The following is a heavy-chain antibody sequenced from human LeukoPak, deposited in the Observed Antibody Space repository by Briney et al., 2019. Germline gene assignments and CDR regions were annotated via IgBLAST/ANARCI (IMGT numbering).Heavy chain of an antibody. Sequence: SETLSPTCTVSGGSISSYYWSWIRQPPGKGLEWIGYIYYSGSTNYNPSLKSRVTISVDTSKNQFSLKLSSVTAADTAVYYCARPYSSSWSGFDPWGQGTLVTVSS. CDR1: GGSISSYY. V-gene: IGHV4-59*08. CDR2: IYYSGST. CDR3: ARPYSSSWSGFDP. J-gene: IGHJ5*02. D-gene: IGHD6-13*01.